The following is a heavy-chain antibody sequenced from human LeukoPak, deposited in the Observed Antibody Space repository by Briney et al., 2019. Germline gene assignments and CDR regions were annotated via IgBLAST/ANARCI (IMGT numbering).Heavy chain of an antibody. Sequence: PSETLSLTCTVSGGSISGYYWNWVRQPPGKGLEWIGYIYYSGSTNYNPSLKSRVTMSLDTSKNQFSLKLSSVTAADTAVYHCARDSGSTFDYWGQGTLVTVSS. CDR2: IYYSGST. CDR3: ARDSGSTFDY. CDR1: GGSISGYY. D-gene: IGHD2-15*01. V-gene: IGHV4-59*01. J-gene: IGHJ4*02.